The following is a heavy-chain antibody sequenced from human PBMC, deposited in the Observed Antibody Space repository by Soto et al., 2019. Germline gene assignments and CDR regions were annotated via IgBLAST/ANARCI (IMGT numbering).Heavy chain of an antibody. CDR3: ARQTHYYDSSGNYQYYFDS. D-gene: IGHD3-22*01. Sequence: GESLKISCKGSGYSFTGYWISWVRQMPGKGLEWMGRIDPSDSYTNYSPSFQGHVTISAAKSISTAYLQWSSLKASDTAMYYCARQTHYYDSSGNYQYYFDSWGQGTLVTVSS. J-gene: IGHJ4*02. V-gene: IGHV5-10-1*01. CDR2: IDPSDSYT. CDR1: GYSFTGYW.